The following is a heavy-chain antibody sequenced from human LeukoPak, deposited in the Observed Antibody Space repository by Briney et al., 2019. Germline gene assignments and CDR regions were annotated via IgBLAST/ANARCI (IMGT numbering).Heavy chain of an antibody. CDR3: ARTYGDYAHLDF. J-gene: IGHJ4*02. V-gene: IGHV3-23*01. CDR2: ISGNAART. D-gene: IGHD4-17*01. CDR1: GFTFNNYA. Sequence: VQPGGSLRLSCTASGFTFNNYAMTWVRQAPGKGLEWVSAISGNAARTYYTDSVKGRFTISRVNSKNTLYLQMNSLRAEATAIYYCARTYGDYAHLDFWGQGTLVTVSS.